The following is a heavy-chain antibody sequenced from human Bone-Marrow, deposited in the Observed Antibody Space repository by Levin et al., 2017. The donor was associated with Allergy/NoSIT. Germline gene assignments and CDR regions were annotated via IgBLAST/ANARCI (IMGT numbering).Heavy chain of an antibody. CDR2: ISGSGTTI. D-gene: IGHD6-19*01. CDR3: ARDAKVAAFDS. Sequence: RQAPGKGLEWVSDISGSGTTIYYADSVKGRFSISRDNPKNLLYLHMNSLRVEDTAVYYCARDAKVAAFDSWGLGTLVTVSS. V-gene: IGHV3-48*03. J-gene: IGHJ4*02.